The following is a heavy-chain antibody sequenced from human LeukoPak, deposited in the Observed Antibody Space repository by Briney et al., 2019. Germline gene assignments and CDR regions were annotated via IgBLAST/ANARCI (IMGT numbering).Heavy chain of an antibody. V-gene: IGHV3-48*04. CDR1: AFIFSLYT. J-gene: IGHJ6*04. CDR2: ISSSGSTI. CDR3: AELGITMIGGV. Sequence: GGSLRLSCATSAFIFSLYTMNWVRQAPGKGLEWVSYISSSGSTIYYADSVKGRFTISRDNAKNSLYLQMNSLRAEDTAVYYCAELGITMIGGVWGKGTTVTISS. D-gene: IGHD3-10*02.